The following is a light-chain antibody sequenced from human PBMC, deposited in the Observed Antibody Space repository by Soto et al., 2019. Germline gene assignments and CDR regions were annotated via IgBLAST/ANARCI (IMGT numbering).Light chain of an antibody. CDR3: RSNGGSYRDGV. Sequence: QSALTQPPSASGSPGQSVTISCTGTSSDIGGNNYVSWYQQHPGKAPKLMIYEVTKRPSGVPDRFSGSMSGNTASLTVSGLQAEEEANYCCRSNGGSYRDGVFGGGTKLTVL. CDR1: SSDIGGNNY. J-gene: IGLJ3*02. CDR2: EVT. V-gene: IGLV2-8*01.